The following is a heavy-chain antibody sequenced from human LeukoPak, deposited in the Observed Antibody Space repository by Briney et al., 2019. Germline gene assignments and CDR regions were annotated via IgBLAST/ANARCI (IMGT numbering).Heavy chain of an antibody. CDR3: ARRSIVVVPAATDYYYYYGMDV. CDR2: IIPILGIA. V-gene: IGHV1-69*04. J-gene: IGHJ6*02. D-gene: IGHD2-2*01. Sequence: ASVKVSCKASGGTFSSYAISWVRQAPGQGLEWMGRIIPILGIANYAQKFQGRVTITADKSTSTAYMELSSLRSEDTAVYYCARRSIVVVPAATDYYYYYGMDVWGQGTTVTVSS. CDR1: GGTFSSYA.